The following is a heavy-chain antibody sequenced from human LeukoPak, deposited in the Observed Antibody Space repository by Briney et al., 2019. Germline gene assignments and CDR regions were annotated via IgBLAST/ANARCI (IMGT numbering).Heavy chain of an antibody. CDR1: GGSFSVYY. D-gene: IGHD5/OR15-5a*01. CDR3: ARKTVSVSPFLYYYYYYMDV. Sequence: SQTLSLTCAVYGGSFSVYYWSWIRQPPGKGREWSGEINHRVSTNYNPSLKSRVTISVDTSKIQFSLKLSSVTAADTAVYYCARKTVSVSPFLYYYYYYMDVWGKGTTVTVSS. CDR2: INHRVST. V-gene: IGHV4-34*01. J-gene: IGHJ6*03.